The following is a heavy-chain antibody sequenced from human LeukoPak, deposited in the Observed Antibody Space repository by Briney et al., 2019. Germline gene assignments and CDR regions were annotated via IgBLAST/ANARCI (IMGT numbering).Heavy chain of an antibody. Sequence: SETLSLTCAVYGGSFSSTSYYWGWIRQPPGKGLEWIGSTYYRGTTYYNPSLKSRVTISVDTSKNQFSLQLSSVTAADTAVYYCARDWNRYAYWGQGTLVTVSS. CDR2: TYYRGTT. CDR3: ARDWNRYAY. D-gene: IGHD1-1*01. V-gene: IGHV4-39*07. CDR1: GGSFSSTSYY. J-gene: IGHJ4*02.